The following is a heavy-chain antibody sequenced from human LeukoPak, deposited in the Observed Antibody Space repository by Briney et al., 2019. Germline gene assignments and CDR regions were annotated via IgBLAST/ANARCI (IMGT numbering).Heavy chain of an antibody. D-gene: IGHD6-19*01. V-gene: IGHV4-59*01. CDR2: IYYSGTT. J-gene: IGHJ4*02. CDR3: ARMTSYSSGCYFDY. Sequence: SETLSLTCTVTGGSICGYYWSWIRQPPGKGLEWIGFIYYSGTTNYNPSLKSRVTVSVDTSKNQFSLMLSSVTAADTAVYYCARMTSYSSGCYFDYWGQGTLVTVSS. CDR1: GGSICGYY.